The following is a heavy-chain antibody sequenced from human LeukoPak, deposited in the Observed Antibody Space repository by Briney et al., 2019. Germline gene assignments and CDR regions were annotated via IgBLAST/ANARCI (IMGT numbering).Heavy chain of an antibody. CDR2: IYHRGST. CDR3: ARTFPTVTGYFDY. D-gene: IGHD4-17*01. J-gene: IGHJ4*02. Sequence: SETLSLTCTVSGGSISSYYWSWIRQSPGKGLEWIGYIYHRGSTNYNPSLKSRVNISVDTSKNQLSLNLNSVTAADTAVYYCARTFPTVTGYFDYWGQGTLVTVSS. V-gene: IGHV4-59*08. CDR1: GGSISSYY.